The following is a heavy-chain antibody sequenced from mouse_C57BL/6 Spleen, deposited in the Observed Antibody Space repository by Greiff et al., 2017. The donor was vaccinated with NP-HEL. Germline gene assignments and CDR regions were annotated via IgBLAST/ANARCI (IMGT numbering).Heavy chain of an antibody. CDR1: GFNFKDYY. CDR3: ARARTTPRY. V-gene: IGHV14-2*01. D-gene: IGHD1-1*01. Sequence: DVQLVESGAELVKPGASVKLSCTASGFNFKDYYMPWVKQRPEQGLEWIGRIDPEDGETKYAQKFQGKATITADTSSNTAYLQLSSLTSEDTAVYYCARARTTPRYWGQGTTLTVSS. CDR2: IDPEDGET. J-gene: IGHJ2*01.